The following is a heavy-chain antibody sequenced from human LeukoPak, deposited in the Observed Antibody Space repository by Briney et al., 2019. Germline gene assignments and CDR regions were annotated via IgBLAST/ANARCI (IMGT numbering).Heavy chain of an antibody. CDR2: VYYSGTT. CDR3: ARLPRSFDSKDAFDV. D-gene: IGHD3-9*01. CDR1: GGSISNYY. Sequence: PSETRSLTCTVSGGSISNYYWSWIRQPPGKGLEWIGYVYYSGTTNYNPSLQSRVTVSVDTSKNQFSLKLRSVTAADTAVYYCARLPRSFDSKDAFDVWGQGTMVTVSS. V-gene: IGHV4-59*08. J-gene: IGHJ3*01.